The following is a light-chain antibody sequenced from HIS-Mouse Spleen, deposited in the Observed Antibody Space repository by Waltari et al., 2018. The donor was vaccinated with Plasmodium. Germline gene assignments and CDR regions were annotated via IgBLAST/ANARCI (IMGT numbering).Light chain of an antibody. V-gene: IGKV1-39*01. Sequence: DIQMTQSQSSLSASVGDRVTITCRASQSISSYLNWYQQKPGKAPKLLIYAASSLQSGVPSRFSGSGSWTDFTLTISSLQPEDFATYNCQQSYSTWTFGQGTKVEIK. CDR2: AAS. CDR1: QSISSY. J-gene: IGKJ1*01. CDR3: QQSYSTWT.